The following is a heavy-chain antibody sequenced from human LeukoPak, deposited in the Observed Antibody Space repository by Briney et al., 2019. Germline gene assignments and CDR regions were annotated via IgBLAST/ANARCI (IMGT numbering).Heavy chain of an antibody. CDR3: ARSVETANLHN. CDR1: GYIFTHNY. D-gene: IGHD5-18*01. CDR2: INPSGGSS. Sequence: ASVKVSCKTPGYIFTHNYIHWVRQAPGQGLEWMGIINPSGGSSYYAQKFQGRLTLTSDVSTGTMYMDLRSLRSEDTAFYYCARSVETANLHNWGQGTLVSVSS. J-gene: IGHJ4*02. V-gene: IGHV1-46*01.